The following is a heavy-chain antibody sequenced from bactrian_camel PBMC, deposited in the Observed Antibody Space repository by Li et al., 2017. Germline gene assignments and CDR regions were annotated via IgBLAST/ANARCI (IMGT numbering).Heavy chain of an antibody. V-gene: IGHV3S55*01. CDR2: IDIDGDI. J-gene: IGHJ4*01. D-gene: IGHD1*01. Sequence: AWFRQAPGTEREGVAVIDIDGDIAYADSLKGRFTISADNAKNTLYLQMNNLKPEDTAVYICATDFGRLRDLRSRRIRPRTRDQSNSPCPGDSAYNYWAQGTQVTVS. CDR3: ATDFGRLRDLRSRRIRPRTRDQSNSPCPGDSAYNY.